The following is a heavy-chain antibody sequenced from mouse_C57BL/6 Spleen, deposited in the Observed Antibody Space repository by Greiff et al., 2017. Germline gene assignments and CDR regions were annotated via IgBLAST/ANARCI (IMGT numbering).Heavy chain of an antibody. D-gene: IGHD4-1*01. CDR3: AGKGLGAMDY. Sequence: EVKVVESGGGLVKPGGSLKLSCAASGFTFSDYGMHWVRQAPEKGLEWVAYISSGSSTIYYADTVKGRFTISRDNAKNTLFLQMTSLRSEDTAMYYCAGKGLGAMDYWGQGTSVTVSS. J-gene: IGHJ4*01. CDR2: ISSGSSTI. CDR1: GFTFSDYG. V-gene: IGHV5-17*01.